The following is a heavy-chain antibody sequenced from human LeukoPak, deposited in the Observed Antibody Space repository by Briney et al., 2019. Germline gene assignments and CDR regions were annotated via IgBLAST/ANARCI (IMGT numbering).Heavy chain of an antibody. J-gene: IGHJ4*02. Sequence: SGTLSLTSAVPRGSISRGVYSWSSIRHPPGDGLGWIAYIYHSGSTYYNPSLKGRVTMSVDRSKNQFSLKLSSVTAAETAVYYCARGNYYDSSGYYRGRYFDYWGQGTLVTVSS. CDR2: IYHSGST. D-gene: IGHD3-22*01. V-gene: IGHV4-30-2*01. CDR1: RGSISRGVYS. CDR3: ARGNYYDSSGYYRGRYFDY.